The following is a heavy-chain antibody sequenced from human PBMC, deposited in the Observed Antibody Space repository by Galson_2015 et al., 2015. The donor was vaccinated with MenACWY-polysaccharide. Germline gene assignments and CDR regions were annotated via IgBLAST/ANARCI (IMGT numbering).Heavy chain of an antibody. J-gene: IGHJ4*02. V-gene: IGHV4-31*03. CDR2: IYYSGTT. CDR3: AREGRFLEMGFFDY. Sequence: TLSLTCNVSGALLTSGYHWSWVRQHPEKGLEWIGYIYYSGTTYYNPSLESRATLSVDTSKNQFSLKLNSVTAADTAVYFCAREGRFLEMGFFDYWGQELLVTVSS. CDR1: GALLTSGYH. D-gene: IGHD3-3*01.